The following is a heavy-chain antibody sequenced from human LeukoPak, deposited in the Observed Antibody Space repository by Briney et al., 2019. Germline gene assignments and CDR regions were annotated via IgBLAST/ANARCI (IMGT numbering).Heavy chain of an antibody. CDR2: INPNSGGT. CDR1: GYTFTGYY. Sequence: ASVKVSCKASGYTFTGYYMHWVRQAPGQGLEWMGWINPNSGGTNYAQKFQGRVTMTRDTSISTAYMELSRLRSDDTAVYYCARGSLISPGRPNFTFDYWGQGTLVTVSS. CDR3: ARGSLISPGRPNFTFDY. J-gene: IGHJ4*02. V-gene: IGHV1-2*02. D-gene: IGHD4/OR15-4a*01.